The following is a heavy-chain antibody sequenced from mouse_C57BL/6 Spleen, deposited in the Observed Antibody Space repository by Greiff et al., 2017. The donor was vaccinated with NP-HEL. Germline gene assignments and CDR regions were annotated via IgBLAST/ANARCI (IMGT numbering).Heavy chain of an antibody. CDR2: IYPGDGDT. Sequence: QVQLQQPGAELVKPGASVKISCKASGYAFSSYWMNWVKQRPGKGLEWIGQIYPGDGDTNYNGKFKGKATLTADKSSSTAYMQLSSLTSEDSAVYFCAREGEWYQFAYWGQGTLVTVSA. D-gene: IGHD2-1*01. V-gene: IGHV1-80*01. J-gene: IGHJ3*01. CDR1: GYAFSSYW. CDR3: AREGEWYQFAY.